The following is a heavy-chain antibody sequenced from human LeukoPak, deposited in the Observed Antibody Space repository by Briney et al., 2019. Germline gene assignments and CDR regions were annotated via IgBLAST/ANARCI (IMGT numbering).Heavy chain of an antibody. CDR1: GFTFDDYA. CDR3: AKDLSIVGAAIDY. V-gene: IGHV3-9*01. Sequence: PGGSLRLSCAASGFTFDDYAMHWVRQAPGKGLEWVSGISWNSGSIGYADSVKGRFTISRDNAKNSLYLQMNSLRAEDTALYYCAKDLSIVGAAIDYWGQGTLVTVSS. J-gene: IGHJ4*02. D-gene: IGHD1-26*01. CDR2: ISWNSGSI.